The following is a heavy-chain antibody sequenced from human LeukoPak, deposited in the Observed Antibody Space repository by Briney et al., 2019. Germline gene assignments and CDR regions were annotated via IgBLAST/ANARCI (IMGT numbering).Heavy chain of an antibody. Sequence: ASVKVSCKASGYTFTSYDINWVRQATGQGLEWMGWMNPNSGNTGYAQKFQGRVTITRNTSISTAYMELSSLRSEDTAVYYCARGLWGDFWSGDYYYYYMDVWGEGTTVTVSS. D-gene: IGHD3-3*01. CDR3: ARGLWGDFWSGDYYYYYMDV. J-gene: IGHJ6*03. CDR1: GYTFTSYD. CDR2: MNPNSGNT. V-gene: IGHV1-8*03.